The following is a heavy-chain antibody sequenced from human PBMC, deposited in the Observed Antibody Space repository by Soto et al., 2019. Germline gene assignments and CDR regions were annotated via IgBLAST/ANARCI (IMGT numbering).Heavy chain of an antibody. V-gene: IGHV3-7*01. J-gene: IGHJ4*02. CDR1: GFTFSTYW. CDR2: INQDGSEK. Sequence: GSLRLSCAASGFTFSTYWMDWVRQTPGKGLEWVANINQDGSEKNYVDSVKGRFTIYRDNAKNSLYLQMSSLTAEDSALYYCSRSLNSWGQGXLVTVSS. CDR3: SRSLNS.